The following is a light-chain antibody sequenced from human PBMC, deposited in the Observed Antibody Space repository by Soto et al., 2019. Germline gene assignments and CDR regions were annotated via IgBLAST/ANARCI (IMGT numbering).Light chain of an antibody. Sequence: IQVTQSPCALSASVGDRFTSTFRASQSIGTYLNWYHQKPVKAPHLLIYGASTLQSGVPSRFSASGSGTHFTLTIISIPPEDLVTYSCQQSYSTPTFGQGTMVDVK. CDR3: QQSYSTPT. CDR2: GAS. J-gene: IGKJ1*01. CDR1: QSIGTY. V-gene: IGKV1-39*01.